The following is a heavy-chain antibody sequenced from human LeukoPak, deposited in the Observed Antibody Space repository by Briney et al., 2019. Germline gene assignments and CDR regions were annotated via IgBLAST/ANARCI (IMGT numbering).Heavy chain of an antibody. CDR3: VRAYDY. V-gene: IGHV4-34*01. Sequence: SETLSLTCAVYGGSFSGSNWSWIRQPPGKGLEWIGEIYNSGSTIYNPSLKSRVTISVDTSKNQFSLNLISVTAADMAVYYCVRAYDYWGQGTLVTVSS. J-gene: IGHJ4*02. CDR2: IYNSGST. CDR1: GGSFSGSN.